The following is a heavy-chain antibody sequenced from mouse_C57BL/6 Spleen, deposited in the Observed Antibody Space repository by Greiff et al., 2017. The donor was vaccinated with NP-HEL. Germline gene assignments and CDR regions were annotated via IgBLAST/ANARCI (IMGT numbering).Heavy chain of an antibody. CDR1: GFTFSDYG. D-gene: IGHD1-1*01. Sequence: EVTLVQSGGGLVKPGGSLKLSCAASGFTFSDYGMHWVRQAPEKGLEWVAYICSGSGTIYYADTVKGRSTITRDNAKNTPSLQMTSLRSEDTAMYYCSRKWAYYCSSSYYWYFDVWGTGTTVTVSS. CDR2: ICSGSGTI. V-gene: IGHV5-17*01. J-gene: IGHJ1*03. CDR3: SRKWAYYCSSSYYWYFDV.